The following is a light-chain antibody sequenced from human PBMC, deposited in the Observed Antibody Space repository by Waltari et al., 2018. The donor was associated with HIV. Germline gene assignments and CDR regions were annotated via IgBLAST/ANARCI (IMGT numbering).Light chain of an antibody. CDR2: EVN. V-gene: IGLV2-8*01. J-gene: IGLJ3*02. CDR3: SSYVGSNRV. Sequence: QSALTPPPSASGSPGQSVTIPCTGISSDVGDSNYFSWYQQHPGKAPQLMIYEVNKRPSGVPDRFSGSKSGNTASLTVSGLQAEDEADYYCSSYVGSNRVFGGGTKLTVL. CDR1: SSDVGDSNY.